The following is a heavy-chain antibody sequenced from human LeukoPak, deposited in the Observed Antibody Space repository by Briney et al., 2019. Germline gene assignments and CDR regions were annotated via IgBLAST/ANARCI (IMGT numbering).Heavy chain of an antibody. V-gene: IGHV4-30-4*08. CDR1: GGSISSGDYY. Sequence: SETLSLTCTVSGGSISSGDYYWSWIRQPPGKGLVWIGYIYYSGSTYYNPSLKSRVTISVDTSKNQFSLKLSSVTAADTAVYYCARGVYDFWSGYYKFFDYWGQGTLVTVSS. CDR3: ARGVYDFWSGYYKFFDY. CDR2: IYYSGST. D-gene: IGHD3-3*01. J-gene: IGHJ4*02.